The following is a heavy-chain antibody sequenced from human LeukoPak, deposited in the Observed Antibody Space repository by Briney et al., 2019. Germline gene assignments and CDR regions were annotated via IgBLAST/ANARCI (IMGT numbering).Heavy chain of an antibody. CDR3: ARGRSPRGYYYGMDV. CDR2: ISSNGGET. V-gene: IGHV3-64*02. D-gene: IGHD1-26*01. CDR1: GFSFSSYV. J-gene: IGHJ6*02. Sequence: GGSLRLSCAASGFSFSSYVMHWVRQAPGKGLEYVSAISSNGGETYYAGSVKGRLTISRDNSKNALYLQMGSLRVEDMAVYYCARGRSPRGYYYGMDVWGQGTTVTVSS.